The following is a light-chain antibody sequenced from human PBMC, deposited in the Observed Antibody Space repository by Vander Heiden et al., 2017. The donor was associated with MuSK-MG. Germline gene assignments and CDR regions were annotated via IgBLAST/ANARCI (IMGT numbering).Light chain of an antibody. Sequence: DIQMTQSPSSLSASGGDRVTITCRASQSISRFLNRYQQKPGKAPKLLIFTVSNLQSGVPSRFSGSGSGTDFTLTISSLQPEDFATYYCQQSDSTPFTFGPGTKVDIK. J-gene: IGKJ3*01. CDR2: TVS. CDR3: QQSDSTPFT. V-gene: IGKV1-39*01. CDR1: QSISRF.